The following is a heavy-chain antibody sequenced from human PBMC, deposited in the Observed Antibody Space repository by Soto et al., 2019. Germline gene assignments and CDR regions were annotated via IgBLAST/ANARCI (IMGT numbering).Heavy chain of an antibody. Sequence: QVQLQQWGAGLLKPSETLSLTCAVYGGSFSGYYWSWIRQPPGKGLEWIGEINHSGSTNYNPSLKSRFTISVDTSKNQFSLKLSSVTAADTAVYYCARVRSTGYVDYWGQGTLVTVSS. D-gene: IGHD2-2*01. CDR1: GGSFSGYY. CDR2: INHSGST. J-gene: IGHJ4*02. V-gene: IGHV4-34*01. CDR3: ARVRSTGYVDY.